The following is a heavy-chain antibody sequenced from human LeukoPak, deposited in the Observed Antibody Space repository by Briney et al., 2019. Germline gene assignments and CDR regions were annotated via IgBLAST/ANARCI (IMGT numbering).Heavy chain of an antibody. CDR1: GFTFSSYA. V-gene: IGHV3-23*01. Sequence: SGGSLRLSCAASGFTFSSYAISWVRQAPGKGLEWVSAISRSGDTTHYADSVKGRFTISRDNSKNTLYLQMSILRAEDTAVYYCARESVDTSLIHVDYWGQGTLVTASS. J-gene: IGHJ4*02. CDR2: ISRSGDTT. CDR3: ARESVDTSLIHVDY. D-gene: IGHD5-18*01.